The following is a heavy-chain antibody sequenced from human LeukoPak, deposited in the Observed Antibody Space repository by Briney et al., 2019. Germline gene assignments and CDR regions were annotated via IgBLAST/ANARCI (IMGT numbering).Heavy chain of an antibody. CDR2: ISSSGSTI. CDR1: GFTFSDYY. D-gene: IGHD2-15*01. Sequence: GGSLRLSCAASGFTFSDYYMRWIRQAPGKGLEWVSYISSSGSTIYYADSVKGRFSISRDNAKNSLYLQMNSLRAEDTAVYYCARDYCSGGSCYGWAGYWGQGTLVTVSS. J-gene: IGHJ4*02. V-gene: IGHV3-11*04. CDR3: ARDYCSGGSCYGWAGY.